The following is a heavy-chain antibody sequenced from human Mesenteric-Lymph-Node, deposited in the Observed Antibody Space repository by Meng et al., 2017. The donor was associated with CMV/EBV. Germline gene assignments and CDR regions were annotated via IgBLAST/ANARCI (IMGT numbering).Heavy chain of an antibody. CDR2: ISWNRGSI. D-gene: IGHD6-13*01. CDR3: AKDIGSWYFAFDV. J-gene: IGHJ3*01. CDR1: GFTFEDYA. V-gene: IGHV3-9*01. Sequence: LSLTCAASGFTFEDYAMHWVRQPPGKGLEWVAGISWNRGSIGYADSVKGRFTISRDNAKNSLYLQMNTLRAEDTALYYCAKDIGSWYFAFDVWGRGTMVTVSS.